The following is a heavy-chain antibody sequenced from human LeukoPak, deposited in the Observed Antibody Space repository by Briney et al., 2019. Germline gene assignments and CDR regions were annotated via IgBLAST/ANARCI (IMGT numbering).Heavy chain of an antibody. J-gene: IGHJ4*02. Sequence: GGSLRLSCSASGFTFSSSVMHWVRQAPGKGLEHVSAITTNGRRTYYADSVKGRFTISRDNSKNTLYLQMSSLRVEDTAVYYCVSSRDGFNSPFDYWGQGTLVTVSS. V-gene: IGHV3-64D*06. D-gene: IGHD5-24*01. CDR2: ITTNGRRT. CDR1: GFTFSSSV. CDR3: VSSRDGFNSPFDY.